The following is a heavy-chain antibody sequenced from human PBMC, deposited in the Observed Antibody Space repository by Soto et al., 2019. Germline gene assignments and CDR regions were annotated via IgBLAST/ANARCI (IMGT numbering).Heavy chain of an antibody. CDR3: ATRPPLGY. V-gene: IGHV4-30-2*01. Sequence: QLQLQESGSGLVKPSQTLSLTCAVSGGSISSGGYSWSWIRQPPGKGLECIGYIYHSGSTYYSPSPKRRITIPVDRSKNQFALKLSSVAAADTAVYDCATRPPLGYWGQATLVTVSS. CDR2: IYHSGST. J-gene: IGHJ4*02. CDR1: GGSISSGGYS.